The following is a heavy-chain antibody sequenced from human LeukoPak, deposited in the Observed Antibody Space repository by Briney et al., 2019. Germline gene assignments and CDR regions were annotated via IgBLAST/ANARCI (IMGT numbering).Heavy chain of an antibody. V-gene: IGHV3-9*01. CDR1: GFTFDDYA. CDR2: ISWNSGSI. CDR3: AKDMESGWYGN. J-gene: IGHJ4*02. Sequence: SGRSLRLSCAASGFTFDDYAMHWVRQAPGKGLEWVSGISWNSGSIGYADSVKGRFTISRDNAKNSLYLQMNSLRAEDTALYYCAKDMESGWYGNWGQGTLVTVSS. D-gene: IGHD6-19*01.